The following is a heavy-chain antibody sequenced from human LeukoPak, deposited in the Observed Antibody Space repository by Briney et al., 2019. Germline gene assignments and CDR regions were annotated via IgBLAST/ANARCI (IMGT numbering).Heavy chain of an antibody. Sequence: GGSLRLSCTASGFTFNNYAMSWVRQAPGKGLEWVSSISTSSDDTYYTDSVRVRFTISRDNAENSLFLQMSSLRAEDTATYYCATDFSVAAAGTNDYWGQGTLVTVSS. V-gene: IGHV3-21*01. CDR1: GFTFNNYA. CDR2: ISTSSDDT. J-gene: IGHJ4*02. D-gene: IGHD6-13*01. CDR3: ATDFSVAAAGTNDY.